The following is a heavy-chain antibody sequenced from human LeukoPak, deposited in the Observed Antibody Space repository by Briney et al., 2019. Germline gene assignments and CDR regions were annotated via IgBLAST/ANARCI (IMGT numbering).Heavy chain of an antibody. Sequence: SETLSLTCAVYGGSFSGYYWSWIRQPPGKGLEWIGEINHSGCTNYNPSLKSRVTISVDTSKNQFSLKLSSVTAADTAVYYCARATAYYFDYWGQGTLVTVSS. CDR2: INHSGCT. V-gene: IGHV4-34*01. J-gene: IGHJ4*02. CDR3: ARATAYYFDY. CDR1: GGSFSGYY.